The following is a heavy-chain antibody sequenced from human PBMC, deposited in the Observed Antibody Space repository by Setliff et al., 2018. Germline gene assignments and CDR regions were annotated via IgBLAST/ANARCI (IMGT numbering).Heavy chain of an antibody. CDR1: GATFSSYG. J-gene: IGHJ6*03. D-gene: IGHD3-22*01. Sequence: SVKVSCKASGATFSSYGISRVRQAPGQGLEWMGGTIPMFGTTEYAQKFQGRLTIITDESTNTAFMQLSSLRSDDTAVYYCVREGVDSRSSTDYRYYMDVWGKGTTVTVPS. CDR3: VREGVDSRSSTDYRYYMDV. V-gene: IGHV1-69*05. CDR2: TIPMFGTT.